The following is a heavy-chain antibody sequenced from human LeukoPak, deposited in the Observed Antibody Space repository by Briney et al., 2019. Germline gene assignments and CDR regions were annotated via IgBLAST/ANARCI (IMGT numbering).Heavy chain of an antibody. CDR1: GFTFSSYA. CDR3: ARDMTITGADDY. Sequence: GGSLRLSCAASGFTFSSYAMSWVRQAPGKGLEWVSTITGRGDTTYYADSVKGRFTISRDNAKNSLYLQMNSLRAEDTALYYCARDMTITGADDYWGQGTRVTVSS. J-gene: IGHJ4*02. V-gene: IGHV3-23*01. D-gene: IGHD6-13*01. CDR2: ITGRGDTT.